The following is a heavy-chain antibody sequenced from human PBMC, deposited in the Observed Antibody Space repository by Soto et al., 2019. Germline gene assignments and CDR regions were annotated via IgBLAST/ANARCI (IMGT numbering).Heavy chain of an antibody. Sequence: QVQLVQSGAEVKKPGSSVKVSCKASGGTFSSYAISWVRQAPGQGLEWMGGIIPIFGTANYEQKFQGRVTITADESTSTAYMELSSLRSEDTAVYYCARDSNDYYDSSGLDYWGQGTLVTVSS. CDR3: ARDSNDYYDSSGLDY. CDR2: IIPIFGTA. J-gene: IGHJ4*02. D-gene: IGHD3-22*01. CDR1: GGTFSSYA. V-gene: IGHV1-69*01.